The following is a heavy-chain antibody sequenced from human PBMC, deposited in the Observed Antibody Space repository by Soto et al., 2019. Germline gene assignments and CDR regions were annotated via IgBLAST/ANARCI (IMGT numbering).Heavy chain of an antibody. V-gene: IGHV4-30-2*01. J-gene: IGHJ5*02. Sequence: SETLSLTCAVSGGSISSSGYSWSWIRQPPGKGLEWIGYIYHSGSTYYNPSLKSRVTISVDRSKNQFSLKLSSVTAADTAVYYCARGYCSGGSCYGEWFDPWGQGTLVTVSS. D-gene: IGHD2-15*01. CDR3: ARGYCSGGSCYGEWFDP. CDR1: GGSISSSGYS. CDR2: IYHSGST.